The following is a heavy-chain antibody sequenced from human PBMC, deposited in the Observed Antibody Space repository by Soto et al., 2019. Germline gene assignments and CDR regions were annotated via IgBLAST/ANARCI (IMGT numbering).Heavy chain of an antibody. CDR1: GGTFSSYA. J-gene: IGHJ6*02. CDR2: IIPIFGTA. CDR3: ASNMWGVPAAVYGMDV. D-gene: IGHD2-2*01. V-gene: IGHV1-69*01. Sequence: QVQLVQSGAEVKKPGSSVKVSCKASGGTFSSYAISWVRQAPGQGLEWMGGIIPIFGTANYAQKFQGRVTITADESTSTAYMELSSLRSEDTAVYYCASNMWGVPAAVYGMDVWGQGTTVTVSS.